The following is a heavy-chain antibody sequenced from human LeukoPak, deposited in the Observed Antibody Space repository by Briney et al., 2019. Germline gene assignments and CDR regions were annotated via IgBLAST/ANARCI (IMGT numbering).Heavy chain of an antibody. CDR3: AKKVLSTRDSLLGPFDY. CDR2: VTGSGAGT. CDR1: GFTFGTYG. D-gene: IGHD5/OR15-5a*01. V-gene: IGHV3-23*01. J-gene: IGHJ4*02. Sequence: GGSLRLSCAVSGFTFGTYGMTWVRQAPGKGLEWVSGVTGSGAGTYYADSVKGRFTISRDNSKNTLYLQMNSLRAEDTAVYYCAKKVLSTRDSLLGPFDYWGQGTLVTVSS.